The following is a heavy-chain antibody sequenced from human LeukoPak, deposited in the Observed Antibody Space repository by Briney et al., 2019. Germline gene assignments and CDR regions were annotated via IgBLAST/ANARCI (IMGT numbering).Heavy chain of an antibody. CDR3: ASSAGTTVTPGGDRYYYYYMDV. CDR2: IYHSGST. D-gene: IGHD4-11*01. CDR1: GGSISSGGYY. V-gene: IGHV4-30-2*01. J-gene: IGHJ6*03. Sequence: SETLSLTCTVSGGSISSGGYYWSWIRQPPGKGLEWIGYIYHSGSTYYNPSLKSRVTISVDRSKNQFSLKLSSVTAADTAVYYCASSAGTTVTPGGDRYYYYYMDVWGKGTTVTVSS.